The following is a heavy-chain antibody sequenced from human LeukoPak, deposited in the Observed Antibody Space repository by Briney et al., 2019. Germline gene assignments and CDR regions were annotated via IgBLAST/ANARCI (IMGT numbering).Heavy chain of an antibody. D-gene: IGHD5-18*01. J-gene: IGHJ4*02. V-gene: IGHV1-8*01. CDR1: GYTFTNHD. Sequence: ASVKVSCKASGYTFTNHDINWGRQASGQGLEWMGWMNPKSGNTGYLQKFQGRVTMTRDTSMSTAFMELSSLTSEDTAVYYCARGVNSQGTAMVLFDSWGQGSLVTVSA. CDR2: MNPKSGNT. CDR3: ARGVNSQGTAMVLFDS.